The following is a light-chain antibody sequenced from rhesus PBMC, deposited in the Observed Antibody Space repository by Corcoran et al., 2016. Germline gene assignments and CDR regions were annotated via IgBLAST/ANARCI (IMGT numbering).Light chain of an antibody. J-gene: IGKJ4*01. CDR2: GAS. V-gene: IGKV3-17*02. Sequence: EIVMTQSPATLSLSPGERATLSCRASQSVSSRLAWYQQKPGQAPRLLIYGASSRVTVIPDRFSGSGSGTDFTLTISSLEPEDVAVYFCQQESNWSTFGGGTKVEIK. CDR3: QQESNWST. CDR1: QSVSSR.